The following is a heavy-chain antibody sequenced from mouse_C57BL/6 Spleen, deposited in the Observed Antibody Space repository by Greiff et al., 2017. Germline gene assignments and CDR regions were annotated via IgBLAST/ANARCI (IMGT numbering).Heavy chain of an antibody. D-gene: IGHD2-4*01. J-gene: IGHJ4*01. CDR1: GYAFSSSW. V-gene: IGHV1-82*01. Sequence: QVQLQQSGPELVKPGASVKISCKASGYAFSSSWMNWVKQRPGKGLEWIGRIYPGDGDTNYNGKFKGKATLTADKSSSTAYMHLSSLTSEDSAVYFCAIYYDYAMDYWGQGTSVTVSS. CDR2: IYPGDGDT. CDR3: AIYYDYAMDY.